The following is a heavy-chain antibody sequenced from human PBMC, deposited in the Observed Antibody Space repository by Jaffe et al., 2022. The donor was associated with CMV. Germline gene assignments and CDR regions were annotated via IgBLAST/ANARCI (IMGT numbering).Heavy chain of an antibody. CDR2: ISSSSSYI. V-gene: IGHV3-21*01. J-gene: IGHJ6*02. D-gene: IGHD3-3*01. CDR1: GFTFSSYS. CDR3: ARDTYYDFWSGYYPTVYYYGMDV. Sequence: EVQLVESGGGLVKPGGSLRLSCAASGFTFSSYSMNWVRQAPGKGLEWVSSISSSSSYIYYADSVKGRFTISRDNAKNSLYLQMNSLRAEDTAVYYCARDTYYDFWSGYYPTVYYYGMDVWGQGTTVTVSS.